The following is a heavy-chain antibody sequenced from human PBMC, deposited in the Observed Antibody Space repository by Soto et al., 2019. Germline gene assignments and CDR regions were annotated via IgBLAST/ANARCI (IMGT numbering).Heavy chain of an antibody. CDR2: IYYSGST. Sequence: SETLSLTCTVSGGSISSYYWSWIRQPPGKGLEWIGYIYYSGSTNYNPSLKSRVTISVDTSKNQFSLKLSSVTAADTAVYYCARAMEYSSSSALDYWGQGTLVTVSS. D-gene: IGHD6-6*01. V-gene: IGHV4-59*01. CDR1: GGSISSYY. CDR3: ARAMEYSSSSALDY. J-gene: IGHJ4*02.